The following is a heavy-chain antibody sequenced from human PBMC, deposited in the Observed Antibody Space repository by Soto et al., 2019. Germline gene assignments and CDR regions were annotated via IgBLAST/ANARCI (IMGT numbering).Heavy chain of an antibody. CDR2: ISSSGGST. D-gene: IGHD5-12*01. Sequence: EVQLLESGGGLVQPGGSLRLSCAASGFTFSNYAMSWVRQAPGKGLEWVSSISSSGGSTYYADSVKGRFTIYRDNSKNTLYLQMNSLRAEDTAVYYCAKEAGRDGYNVDYWGQGTLVTVSS. J-gene: IGHJ4*02. CDR1: GFTFSNYA. V-gene: IGHV3-23*01. CDR3: AKEAGRDGYNVDY.